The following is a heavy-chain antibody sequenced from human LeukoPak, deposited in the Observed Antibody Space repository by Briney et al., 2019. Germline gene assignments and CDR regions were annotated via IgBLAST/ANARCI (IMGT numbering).Heavy chain of an antibody. CDR2: IYYSGST. CDR3: ARGPILSPHFDY. Sequence: PSETLSLTCTVSGGSISSSYYYWGWIRQPPGKGLVWIGSIYYSGSTYYNPSLKSRVTISVDTSKNQFSLKLRSVTAADTAVYYCARGPILSPHFDYWGQGTLVTVSS. J-gene: IGHJ4*02. V-gene: IGHV4-39*01. CDR1: GGSISSSYYY.